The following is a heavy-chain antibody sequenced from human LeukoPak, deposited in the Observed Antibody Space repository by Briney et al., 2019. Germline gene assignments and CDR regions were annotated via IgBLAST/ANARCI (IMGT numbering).Heavy chain of an antibody. CDR3: AKGGNSGSYSPFDY. D-gene: IGHD1-26*01. V-gene: IGHV3-23*01. CDR2: ISGSGGST. Sequence: GGSLRLSCAASGFTFSSYAMSWVRQAPGKGLEWVSAISGSGGSTYYADSVKGRFTISRDSSKNTLYLQMNSLRAEDTAVYYCAKGGNSGSYSPFDYWGQGTLVTVSS. J-gene: IGHJ4*02. CDR1: GFTFSSYA.